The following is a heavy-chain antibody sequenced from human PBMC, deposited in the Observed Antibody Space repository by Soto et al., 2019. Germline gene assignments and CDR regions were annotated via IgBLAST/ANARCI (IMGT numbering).Heavy chain of an antibody. D-gene: IGHD4-17*01. Sequence: PGESLKISCKGSGYSFTSYWIGWVRQMPGKGLEWMGIIYPGDSDTRYSPSFQGQVTISADKSISTAYLQWSSLKASDTAMYYCARLGPVTTTYYYYGMDVWGQGTTVTVSS. J-gene: IGHJ6*02. CDR3: ARLGPVTTTYYYYGMDV. V-gene: IGHV5-51*01. CDR2: IYPGDSDT. CDR1: GYSFTSYW.